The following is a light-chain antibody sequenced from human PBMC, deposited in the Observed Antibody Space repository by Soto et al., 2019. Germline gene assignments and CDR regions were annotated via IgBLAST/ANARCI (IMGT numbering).Light chain of an antibody. CDR1: QSVSSY. J-gene: IGKJ2*01. CDR2: DAS. CDR3: QQYNGWPPYT. Sequence: EIVLTQSPATLSLSPGERATLSCRASQSVSSYLAWYQQKPGQAPRLLIYDASNRATGIPARFSGSGSGTEFTLTINSLQSEDFAVYYCQQYNGWPPYTFGQGTKLE. V-gene: IGKV3-11*01.